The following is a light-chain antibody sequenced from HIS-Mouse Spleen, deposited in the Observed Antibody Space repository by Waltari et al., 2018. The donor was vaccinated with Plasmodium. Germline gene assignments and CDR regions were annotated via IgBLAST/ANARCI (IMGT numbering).Light chain of an antibody. CDR2: SNN. CDR1: SSNIGSNT. Sequence: QSVLTQPPSASGTPGQRVTIPCSGSSSNIGSNTVNWYQQLPGTAPKLLIYSNNPRPSGVPDRFSGSKSRTSASLAISGLQSEDEADYYCAAWDDSLHGPVFGGGTKLTVL. V-gene: IGLV1-44*01. J-gene: IGLJ2*01. CDR3: AAWDDSLHGPV.